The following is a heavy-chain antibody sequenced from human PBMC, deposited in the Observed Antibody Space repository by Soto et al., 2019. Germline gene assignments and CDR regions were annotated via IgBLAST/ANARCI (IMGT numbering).Heavy chain of an antibody. CDR2: ISGSGGST. J-gene: IGHJ4*02. Sequence: GGALRLYCAASGGTFSSYAMGWVRQAPGKGLEWVSAISGSGGSTYYADSVKGRFTISRDDSKNTLYLQMNSLKTEDTAVYYCTTDKNGYTPRDPDYWGQGTLVTVSS. CDR3: TTDKNGYTPRDPDY. D-gene: IGHD5-12*01. V-gene: IGHV3-23*01. CDR1: GGTFSSYA.